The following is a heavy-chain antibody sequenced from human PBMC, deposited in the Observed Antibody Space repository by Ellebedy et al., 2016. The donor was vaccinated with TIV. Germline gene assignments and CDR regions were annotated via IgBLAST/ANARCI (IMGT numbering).Heavy chain of an antibody. J-gene: IGHJ4*02. Sequence: GESLKISCAASGFPFDIYWMHWVRQAPGKGLVWVSRINDDGSSTTYADSVEGRFTISRDNAKNTLFLQMNSLRAEDTAVYYCAKGGTNNFDYWGQGTLVTVSS. V-gene: IGHV3-74*01. CDR1: GFPFDIYW. CDR3: AKGGTNNFDY. D-gene: IGHD1-14*01. CDR2: INDDGSST.